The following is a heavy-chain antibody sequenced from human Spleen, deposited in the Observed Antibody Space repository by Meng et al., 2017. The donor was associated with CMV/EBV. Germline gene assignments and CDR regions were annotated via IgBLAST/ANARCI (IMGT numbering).Heavy chain of an antibody. J-gene: IGHJ5*02. CDR3: ARDFSAVHNWLDT. Sequence: ASGFTFSDYYMTWIRQSPGKGLEWISHISSSGSVMHYAESVKGRFTISRDNGKSTLYLQMSSLRADDTAVYYCARDFSAVHNWLDTWGQGTLVTVSS. CDR1: GFTFSDYY. D-gene: IGHD1-26*01. CDR2: ISSSGSVM. V-gene: IGHV3-11*04.